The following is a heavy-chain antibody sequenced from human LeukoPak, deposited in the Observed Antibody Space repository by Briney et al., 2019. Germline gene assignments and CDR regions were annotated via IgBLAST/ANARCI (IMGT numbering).Heavy chain of an antibody. J-gene: IGHJ4*02. V-gene: IGHV3-23*01. CDR2: ITGRSI. D-gene: IGHD1-1*01. Sequence: GGSLRLSCAASGFTFSNYAMSWVRQAPRKGLEWVSGITGRSIYYADSVKGRFTISRDISKNTLYVQMNSLRAEDTAVYYCAKVVGTSGWYFDYWGQGTLVTVSS. CDR1: GFTFSNYA. CDR3: AKVVGTSGWYFDY.